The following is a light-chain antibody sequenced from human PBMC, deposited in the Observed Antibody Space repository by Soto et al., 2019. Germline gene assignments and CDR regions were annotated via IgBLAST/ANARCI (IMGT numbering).Light chain of an antibody. CDR2: DVS. CDR3: TSYTRSSTLV. Sequence: QSVLTQPASVSGSPGQSISISCTGDSSDVGGYSYVSWYQHHPGKAPKLIIYDVSYRPSGISNRFSGSKSGNTASLTISGLQAEDEADYYCTSYTRSSTLVFGGGTKVTVL. CDR1: SSDVGGYSY. J-gene: IGLJ2*01. V-gene: IGLV2-14*03.